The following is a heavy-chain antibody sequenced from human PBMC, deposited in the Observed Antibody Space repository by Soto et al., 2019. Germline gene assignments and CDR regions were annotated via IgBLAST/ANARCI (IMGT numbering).Heavy chain of an antibody. Sequence: QVQLQESGPGLVKPSETLSLTCSVSGDSMTSSGWWTWVRQSPGKGLEWVGDIHDSGTTNFNPSLKSRITISSDKSKNQFSLQLTSVTAADTAMYYCATRTTPGASWGQGILVTVSS. CDR3: ATRTTPGAS. CDR2: IHDSGTT. D-gene: IGHD1-7*01. V-gene: IGHV4-4*02. J-gene: IGHJ5*02. CDR1: GDSMTSSGW.